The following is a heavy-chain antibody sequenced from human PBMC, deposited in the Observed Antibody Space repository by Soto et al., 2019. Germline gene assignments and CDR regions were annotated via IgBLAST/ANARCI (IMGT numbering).Heavy chain of an antibody. CDR2: IKSKTDGGTT. V-gene: IGHV3-15*07. CDR3: TLQGSGDYGDYEILHYYYGMDV. Sequence: GGSLRLSCAASGFTFSNAWMNWVRQAPGKGLEWVGRIKSKTDGGTTDYAATVKGRFTISRDDSKNTLYLQMNSLKTEDTAVYYCTLQGSGDYGDYEILHYYYGMDVWGQGTTVTVSS. D-gene: IGHD4-17*01. CDR1: GFTFSNAW. J-gene: IGHJ6*02.